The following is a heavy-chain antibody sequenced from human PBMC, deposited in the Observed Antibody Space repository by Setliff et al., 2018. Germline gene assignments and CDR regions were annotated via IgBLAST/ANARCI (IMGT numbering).Heavy chain of an antibody. CDR3: ARVRSYGSGNYYYYYYDMDV. CDR2: IYYSGST. Sequence: SETLSLTCTVSGGSISSSSYYWGWIRQPPGKGLEWIGSIYYSGSTYYNPSLKSRVTISVDTSKNQFSLKLSSVTAADTALYYCARVRSYGSGNYYYYYYDMDVWGQGTTVTVSS. CDR1: GGSISSSSYY. J-gene: IGHJ6*02. V-gene: IGHV4-39*07. D-gene: IGHD3-10*01.